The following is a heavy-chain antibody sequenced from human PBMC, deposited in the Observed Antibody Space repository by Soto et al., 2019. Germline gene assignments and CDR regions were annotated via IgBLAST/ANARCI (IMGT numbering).Heavy chain of an antibody. D-gene: IGHD2-2*02. CDR1: GYTFTGYY. J-gene: IGHJ6*02. V-gene: IGHV1-2*02. Sequence: GASVKVSCKASGYTFTGYYMHWVRQAPGQGLEWMGWINPNSGGTNYAQKFQGRVTMNRDTSISTAYMELSRLRSDDTAVYYCARDTIQKGLAYYLDGMDVWGQGTTVTDSS. CDR2: INPNSGGT. CDR3: ARDTIQKGLAYYLDGMDV.